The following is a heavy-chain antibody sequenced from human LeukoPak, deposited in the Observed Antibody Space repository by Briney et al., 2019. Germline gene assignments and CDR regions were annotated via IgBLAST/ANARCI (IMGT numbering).Heavy chain of an antibody. CDR3: ARVPLIVVVPAAIDY. J-gene: IGHJ4*02. CDR1: GFTFSSYA. CDR2: ISSSSSYI. D-gene: IGHD2-2*02. V-gene: IGHV3-21*01. Sequence: GGSLRLSCAASGFTFSSYAMSWVRQAPGKGLEWVSSISSSSSYIYYADSVKGRFTISRDNAKNSLYLQMNSLRAEDTAVYYCARVPLIVVVPAAIDYWGQGTLVTVSS.